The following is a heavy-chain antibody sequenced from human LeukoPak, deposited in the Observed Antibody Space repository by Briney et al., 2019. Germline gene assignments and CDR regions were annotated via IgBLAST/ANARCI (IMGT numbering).Heavy chain of an antibody. J-gene: IGHJ5*02. CDR3: AKGHSRITGTLFDP. CDR2: ISGSGGST. D-gene: IGHD1-7*01. CDR1: GFTFSSYA. V-gene: IGHV3-23*01. Sequence: GGSLRLSCAASGFTFSSYAMSWVRQAPGKGLEWASAISGSGGSTYYADSVKGRFTISRDNSKNTLYLQMNSLRAEDTAVYYCAKGHSRITGTLFDPWGQGTLVTVSS.